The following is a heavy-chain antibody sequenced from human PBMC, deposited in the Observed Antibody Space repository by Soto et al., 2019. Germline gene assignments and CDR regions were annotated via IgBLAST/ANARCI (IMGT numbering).Heavy chain of an antibody. CDR3: ARGSGMGTGTTPDLFDS. CDR2: ISSSSSYI. Sequence: EVQLVESGGGLVKPGGSLRLSCAASGFTFSSYSMNWVRQAPGKGLEWVSSISSSSSYIYYADSVKGRFTISRDNAKNSLYLQMNSLRAEDTAVYYCARGSGMGTGTTPDLFDSWGQGTLVTVSS. CDR1: GFTFSSYS. J-gene: IGHJ4*02. V-gene: IGHV3-21*01. D-gene: IGHD1-7*01.